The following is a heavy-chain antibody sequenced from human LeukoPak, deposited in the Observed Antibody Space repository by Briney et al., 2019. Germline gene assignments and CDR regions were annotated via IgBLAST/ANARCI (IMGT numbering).Heavy chain of an antibody. V-gene: IGHV3-33*06. D-gene: IGHD3-10*01. CDR1: GFTLSDHH. CDR2: IWYDGSNK. CDR3: AKASGSYYHHHFDY. J-gene: IGHJ4*02. Sequence: GGSLRLSCVASGFTLSDHHVHWVRQAPGKGLEWVAVIWYDGSNKYYADSVKGRFTISRDNSKNTLYLQMNSLRAEDTAVYYCAKASGSYYHHHFDYWGQGTLVTVSS.